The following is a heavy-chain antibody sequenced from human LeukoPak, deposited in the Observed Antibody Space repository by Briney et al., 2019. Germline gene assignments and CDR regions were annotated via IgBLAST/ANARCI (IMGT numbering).Heavy chain of an antibody. CDR2: MNPNSGNT. J-gene: IGHJ3*02. V-gene: IGHV1-8*01. CDR1: GYTFTSYD. D-gene: IGHD3-10*01. CDR3: AMRYYGSGSKGDAFDI. Sequence: ASVKVSCKASGYTFTSYDINWVRQATGQGLEWMGWMNPNSGNTGYAQKFQGRVTMTRNTSISTAYMELSSLRSEDTAVYYCAMRYYGSGSKGDAFDIWGQGTMVTVSS.